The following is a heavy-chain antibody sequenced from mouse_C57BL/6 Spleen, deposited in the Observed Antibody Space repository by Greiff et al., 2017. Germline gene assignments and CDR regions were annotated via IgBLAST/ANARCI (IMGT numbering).Heavy chain of an antibody. V-gene: IGHV1-74*01. J-gene: IGHJ4*01. CDR3: AIRTVFYAMDY. Sequence: QVQLQQPGAELVKPGASVKVSCKASGYTFTSYWMHWVKQRPGQGLEWIGRIHPSDSDTNYNQNVKGKATLTVDKSSSTAYMQISSLTSEDSAVYYCAIRTVFYAMDYWGQGTSVTVSS. CDR1: GYTFTSYW. D-gene: IGHD4-1*01. CDR2: IHPSDSDT.